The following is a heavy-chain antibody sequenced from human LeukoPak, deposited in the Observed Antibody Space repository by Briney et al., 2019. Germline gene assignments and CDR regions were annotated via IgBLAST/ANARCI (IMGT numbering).Heavy chain of an antibody. J-gene: IGHJ4*02. V-gene: IGHV5-10-1*01. CDR1: GYSFTSYW. D-gene: IGHD3-22*01. CDR2: IDPSDSYT. CDR3: ASWDYYYDSSGLAYY. Sequence: GQSLKISCKGSGYSFTSYWISWVRQMPGKGLEWMGRIDPSDSYTNYSPSFQGHVTISADKSISTAYLQWSSLKASDTAMYYCASWDYYYDSSGLAYYWGQGTLVTVSS.